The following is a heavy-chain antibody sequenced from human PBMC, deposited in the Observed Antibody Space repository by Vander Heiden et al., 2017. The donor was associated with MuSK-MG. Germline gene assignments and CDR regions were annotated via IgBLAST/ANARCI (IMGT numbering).Heavy chain of an antibody. CDR1: GGSISSTYFF. D-gene: IGHD2-8*02. CDR2: MYYSGTT. V-gene: IGHV4-39*01. J-gene: IGHJ3*02. CDR3: ARVVWWLPSGIGAVDI. Sequence: QMALQESGPGLVKPSETLSLTCTVSGGSISSTYFFWGWIRQPPGKGLEWIGSMYYSGTTNYNPSLKSRVTISVDTSKNQFSLRLNSLTAADTAVYYCARVVWWLPSGIGAVDIWGRGTLVTVSS.